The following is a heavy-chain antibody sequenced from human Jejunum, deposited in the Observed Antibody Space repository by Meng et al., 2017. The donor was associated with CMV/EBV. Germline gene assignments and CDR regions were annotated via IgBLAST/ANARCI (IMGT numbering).Heavy chain of an antibody. CDR2: INYSGTT. Sequence: ISSSTYYWGWIRQPPGKGLEWIGSINYSGTTYYNPSLRSRVTISLDTSRKQFSLKLNSVTAADTAVYHCARGCYTTSCYRGSFDYWGQGTLVTVSS. CDR3: ARGCYTTSCYRGSFDY. V-gene: IGHV4-39*07. J-gene: IGHJ4*02. D-gene: IGHD2-2*02. CDR1: ISSSTYY.